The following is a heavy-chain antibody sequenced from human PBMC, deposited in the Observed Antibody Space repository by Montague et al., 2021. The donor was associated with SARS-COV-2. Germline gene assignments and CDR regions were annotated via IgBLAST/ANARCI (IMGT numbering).Heavy chain of an antibody. V-gene: IGHV4-4*02. D-gene: IGHD5/OR15-5a*01. CDR1: GDSINNNNW. Sequence: SETLSLTCAVSGDSINNNNWWSWVRQSPGKGLEWIGEIYQTGATNYNPPLKSRVTISLDKSNNRFSLILTSVTAADTAVYYCARLILVTSGGLSVSQYLDYWGRGTPVTVSS. CDR3: ARLILVTSGGLSVSQYLDY. CDR2: IYQTGAT. J-gene: IGHJ4*02.